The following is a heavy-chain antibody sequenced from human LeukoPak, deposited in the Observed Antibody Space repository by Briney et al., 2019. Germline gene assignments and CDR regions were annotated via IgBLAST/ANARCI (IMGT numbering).Heavy chain of an antibody. Sequence: LGGSLRLSCAASGFTFSSYWMSWVRQAPGKGLEWVANIKQDGSEKYYVDSVKGRFTISRDNAKNSLYLQMNSLRAEDTAVYYCARDSEGLLRGAYFDYWGQGTLVTVSS. CDR3: ARDSEGLLRGAYFDY. CDR2: IKQDGSEK. J-gene: IGHJ4*02. D-gene: IGHD3-3*01. V-gene: IGHV3-7*01. CDR1: GFTFSSYW.